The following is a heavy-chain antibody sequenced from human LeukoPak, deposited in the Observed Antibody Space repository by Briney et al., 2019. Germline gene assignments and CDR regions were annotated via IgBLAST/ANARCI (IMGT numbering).Heavy chain of an antibody. CDR2: IYPGESDT. CDR3: ARTHSNYMIDY. V-gene: IGHV5-51*01. Sequence: GKSLKISCKGSGYSFTSYWIGWVRQMPGKGLEWMGIIYPGESDTKYSPSFQGQVTISADKSISTAYLQWGSLKASDTAMYYCARTHSNYMIDYWGQGTLVTVSS. J-gene: IGHJ4*02. D-gene: IGHD4-11*01. CDR1: GYSFTSYW.